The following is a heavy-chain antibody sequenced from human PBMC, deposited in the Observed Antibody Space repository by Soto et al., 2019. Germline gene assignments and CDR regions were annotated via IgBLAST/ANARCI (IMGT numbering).Heavy chain of an antibody. J-gene: IGHJ4*02. CDR2: ISPNSGGT. CDR1: GYTFTGYY. Sequence: ASVKVSCKASGYTFTGYYMHWVRQAPGQGLEWMGWISPNSGGTNYAQKLQGWVTMTRDTSISTAYMELSRLRSDDTAVYYCARGLYCSSTSCYPFDYWGQGTLVTVSS. CDR3: ARGLYCSSTSCYPFDY. D-gene: IGHD2-2*01. V-gene: IGHV1-2*04.